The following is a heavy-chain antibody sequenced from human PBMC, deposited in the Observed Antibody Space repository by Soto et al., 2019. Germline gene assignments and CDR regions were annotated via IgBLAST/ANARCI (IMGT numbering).Heavy chain of an antibody. CDR3: AREGPHFYVDS. D-gene: IGHD3-10*01. Sequence: EVLLVESGGALGQPGGSLRLSCAASGFTFNYYWMSWVRQAPGKGLEWVANIRQDGSERYYADSVRGRFTISRDNAQNSVFLQMNSLIAEDTAVYYCAREGPHFYVDSWGQGTLVTVSS. CDR2: IRQDGSER. CDR1: GFTFNYYW. J-gene: IGHJ4*02. V-gene: IGHV3-7*05.